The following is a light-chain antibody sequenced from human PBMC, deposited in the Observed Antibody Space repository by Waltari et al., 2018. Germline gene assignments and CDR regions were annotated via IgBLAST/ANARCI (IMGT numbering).Light chain of an antibody. CDR3: AAGDDSLSGLVV. CDR2: RNN. CDR1: SSIIALNY. V-gene: IGLV1-47*01. J-gene: IGLJ2*01. Sequence: QSGLTQPPSASGTPGQTVTISCSGSSSIIALNYIYWYQQLPGTAPKLLIFRNNQRHPGVHDRFSASKADTSASLAVSGLRSEDEADYYWAAGDDSLSGLVVFGGGTKMTVL.